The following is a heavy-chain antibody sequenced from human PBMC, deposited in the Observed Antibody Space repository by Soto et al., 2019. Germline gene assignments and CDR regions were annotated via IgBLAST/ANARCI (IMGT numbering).Heavy chain of an antibody. D-gene: IGHD2-15*01. Sequence: QAQMVQSGAEVKKPGSSVKVSCMASGGTLSRYAISWVRLAPGQGLEWMGGIIPVFGTPKYAQKFQGRVTITADESTSTAYMELRSLRSEDTAVYYCARVSDCSGGGCYSSFDYWGQGTLVTVSS. CDR3: ARVSDCSGGGCYSSFDY. CDR1: GGTLSRYA. V-gene: IGHV1-69*01. CDR2: IIPVFGTP. J-gene: IGHJ4*02.